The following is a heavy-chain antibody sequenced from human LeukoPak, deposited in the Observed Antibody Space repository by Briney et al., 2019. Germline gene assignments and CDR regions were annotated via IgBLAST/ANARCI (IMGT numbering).Heavy chain of an antibody. J-gene: IGHJ5*02. Sequence: SETLSLTCSVSGGSMSDSITWGWVRQPPGKGLEWLANIHDDGRTAPNPSLRSRLTISQDRSKNQFALKVSSVTAADTAFYYCAKVLTAAGLDLWGQGILVTVSS. CDR2: IHDDGRT. D-gene: IGHD6-25*01. CDR3: AKVLTAAGLDL. V-gene: IGHV4/OR15-8*01. CDR1: GGSMSDSIT.